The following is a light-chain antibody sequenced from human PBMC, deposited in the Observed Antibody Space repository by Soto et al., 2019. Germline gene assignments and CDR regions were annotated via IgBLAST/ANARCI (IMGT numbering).Light chain of an antibody. J-gene: IGLJ2*01. CDR2: QDN. Sequence: SYELTQPPSVSVSPGQTASITCSGHRLGDKFACWYQQKPGQSPVLVIYQDNMRPSGIPERFSGSNSGNTATLTISGTQPMDEADYYCQAWDSSTAVFGGGTKVTVL. V-gene: IGLV3-1*01. CDR3: QAWDSSTAV. CDR1: RLGDKF.